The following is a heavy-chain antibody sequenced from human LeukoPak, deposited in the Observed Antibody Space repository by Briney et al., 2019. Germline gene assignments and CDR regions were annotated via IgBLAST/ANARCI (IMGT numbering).Heavy chain of an antibody. Sequence: GGSLRLSCAASGFTLRSYSMHWIRKAPGKGLEWVAVIPYDGSNKYYADSVKGRFTISRDNSKNTLYLQMNSLRAEDTAVYYCAKDHQGKGFWSGYYHYYYYYMDVWGKGTTVTVSS. CDR2: IPYDGSNK. D-gene: IGHD3-3*01. J-gene: IGHJ6*03. CDR3: AKDHQGKGFWSGYYHYYYYYMDV. V-gene: IGHV3-30*04. CDR1: GFTLRSYS.